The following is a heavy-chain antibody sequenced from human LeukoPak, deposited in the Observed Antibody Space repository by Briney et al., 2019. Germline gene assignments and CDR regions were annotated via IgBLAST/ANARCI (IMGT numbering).Heavy chain of an antibody. D-gene: IGHD6-13*01. CDR2: IYTSGST. Sequence: SQTLSLTCTVSGGSISSGSYYWSWIRQPAGKELEWIGRIYTSGSTNYNPSLKSRVTISVDTSKNQFSLKLSSVTAADTAVYYCARGIRYSSSSRTHNWFDPWGQGTLVTVSS. CDR1: GGSISSGSYY. J-gene: IGHJ5*02. CDR3: ARGIRYSSSSRTHNWFDP. V-gene: IGHV4-61*02.